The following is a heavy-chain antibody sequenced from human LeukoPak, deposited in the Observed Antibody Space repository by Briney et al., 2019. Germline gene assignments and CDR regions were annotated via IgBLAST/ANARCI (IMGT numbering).Heavy chain of an antibody. CDR1: GGSIRSYY. J-gene: IGHJ3*02. CDR3: ARDLTRRYDFWSGYHYPTDAFDI. Sequence: SETLSLTCNVSGGSIRSYYWSRIRQPPGKGLEWIGYIYYSGSTNYNPSLKSRVTISVDTSKNQFSLKLSSVTAADTAVYYCARDLTRRYDFWSGYHYPTDAFDIWGQGTMVTVSS. V-gene: IGHV4-59*01. D-gene: IGHD3-3*01. CDR2: IYYSGST.